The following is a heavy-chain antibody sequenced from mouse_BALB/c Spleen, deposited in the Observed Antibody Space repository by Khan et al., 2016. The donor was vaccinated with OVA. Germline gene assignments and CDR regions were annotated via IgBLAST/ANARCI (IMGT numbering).Heavy chain of an antibody. CDR3: ARRAYDGYYDY. V-gene: IGHV1S137*01. CDR1: GYTFTDYA. J-gene: IGHJ2*02. D-gene: IGHD2-3*01. Sequence: QVQLQQSGPELVRPGVSVKISCKGSGYTFTDYAMHWVKQSHAKSLEWIGLISAYSGNTNYNQKFKGKATMNVDKSSSTAYMELARLTYETSAFYYCARRAYDGYYDYWGQGTSLTVSS. CDR2: ISAYSGNT.